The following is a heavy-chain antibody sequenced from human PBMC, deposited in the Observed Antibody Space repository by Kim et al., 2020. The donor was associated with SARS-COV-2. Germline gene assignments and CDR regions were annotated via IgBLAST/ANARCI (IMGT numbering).Heavy chain of an antibody. D-gene: IGHD2-8*01. CDR2: ISGSTGST. CDR1: GFTFSSYA. Sequence: GGSLRLSCAASGFTFSSYAMSWVRQAPGKGLELVSAISGSTGSTNYADSVKGRFTISRDNSKNTLYLQISSLRAEDTAVYYCARNLRCIYDVCSTFDYWGQGTLVTVSS. V-gene: IGHV3-23*01. CDR3: ARNLRCIYDVCSTFDY. J-gene: IGHJ4*02.